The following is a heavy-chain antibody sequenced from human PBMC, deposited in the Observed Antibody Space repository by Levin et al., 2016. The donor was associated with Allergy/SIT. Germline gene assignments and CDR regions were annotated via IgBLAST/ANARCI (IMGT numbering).Heavy chain of an antibody. J-gene: IGHJ4*02. CDR3: ARELGDYYDSTGYFFDQ. CDR2: IYSGGST. Sequence: WIRQPPGKGLEWVSVIYSGGSTDYADSVRGRFTISRDNSKNTLYLQMDSLRVEDTAVYYCARELGDYYDSTGYFFDQWGQGTLVTVSS. D-gene: IGHD3-22*01. V-gene: IGHV3-66*01.